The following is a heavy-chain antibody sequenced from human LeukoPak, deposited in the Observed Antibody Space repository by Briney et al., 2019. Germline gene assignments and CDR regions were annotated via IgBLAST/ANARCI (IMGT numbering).Heavy chain of an antibody. CDR1: GFTFSSYA. CDR2: ISYDGSNK. Sequence: GGSLRLSCAASGFTFSSYAMHWVRQAPGEGLEWVAVISYDGSNKYYADSVKGRFTISRDNSKNTLYLQMNSLRAEDTAVYYCARDLGMGLGYWGQGTLVTVSS. J-gene: IGHJ4*02. V-gene: IGHV3-30*04. CDR3: ARDLGMGLGY. D-gene: IGHD7-27*01.